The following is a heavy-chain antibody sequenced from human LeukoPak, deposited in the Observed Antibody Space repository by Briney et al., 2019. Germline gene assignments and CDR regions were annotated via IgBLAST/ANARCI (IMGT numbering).Heavy chain of an antibody. CDR1: GYTFTSYG. D-gene: IGHD6-13*01. CDR2: ISPYNGNT. CDR3: ARDGSSSWYAY. V-gene: IGHV1-18*01. J-gene: IGHJ4*02. Sequence: GESLKISCNGSGYTFTSYGIRWVRQAPGQGLEWMGWISPYNGNTNYAQKLQGRVTMTADTSTSTAYMDLRSLSSDDTAVYYCARDGSSSWYAYWGQATLVTVSS.